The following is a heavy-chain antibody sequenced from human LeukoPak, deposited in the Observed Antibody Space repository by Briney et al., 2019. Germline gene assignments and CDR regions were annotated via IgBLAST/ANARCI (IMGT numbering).Heavy chain of an antibody. J-gene: IGHJ6*03. CDR3: AKNEGSGLVYYYMDV. V-gene: IGHV3-23*01. CDR2: IGDNADRK. CDR1: GFIFSNYG. D-gene: IGHD3-10*01. Sequence: GGTLRLSCAASGFIFSNYGMTWVRQAPGKGLEWVSTIGDNADRKFYAASVKGRFTISRDNSKNTLYLQMNSLRAEDTVIYYCAKNEGSGLVYYYMDVWGKGTTVTISS.